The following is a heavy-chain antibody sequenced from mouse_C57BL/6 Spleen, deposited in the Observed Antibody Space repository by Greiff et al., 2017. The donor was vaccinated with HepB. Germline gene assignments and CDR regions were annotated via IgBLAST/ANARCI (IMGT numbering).Heavy chain of an antibody. V-gene: IGHV1-26*01. D-gene: IGHD2-4*01. J-gene: IGHJ4*01. CDR3: ARGRYDYVYAMDY. CDR1: GYTFTDYY. Sequence: VQLQQSGPELVKPGASVKISCKASGYTFTDYYMNWVKQSHGKSLEWIGDINPNNGGTSYNQKFKGKATLTVDKSSSTAYMELRSLTSEDSAVYYCARGRYDYVYAMDYWGQGTSVTVSS. CDR2: INPNNGGT.